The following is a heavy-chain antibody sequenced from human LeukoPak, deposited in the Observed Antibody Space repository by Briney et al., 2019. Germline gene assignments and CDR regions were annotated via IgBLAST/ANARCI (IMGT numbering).Heavy chain of an antibody. CDR3: AKDSYDILTGYYGFHFFAY. Sequence: GGSLRLSCAASGFTFDDYTMHWVRQAPGKGLEWVSLISWDGGSTYYADSVKGRFTISRDNSKNSLYLQMNSLRTEDTALYYCAKDSYDILTGYYGFHFFAYWGQGTLVTVSS. V-gene: IGHV3-43*01. CDR2: ISWDGGST. D-gene: IGHD3-9*01. J-gene: IGHJ4*02. CDR1: GFTFDDYT.